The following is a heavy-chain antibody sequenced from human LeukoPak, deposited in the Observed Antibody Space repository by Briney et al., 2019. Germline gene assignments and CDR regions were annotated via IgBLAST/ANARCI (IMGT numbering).Heavy chain of an antibody. V-gene: IGHV3-30*18. CDR2: VSNDGSNK. Sequence: PGRSLRLSCAASGFTFSSYGMHWVHQAPGKGLEWVAVVSNDGSNKYYGDSVKGRFTISRDNSKNTLYLLMNSLRPEDTAMYFCAKGGYSSSWYTDYWGQGALVTVSS. CDR1: GFTFSSYG. J-gene: IGHJ4*02. D-gene: IGHD6-13*01. CDR3: AKGGYSSSWYTDY.